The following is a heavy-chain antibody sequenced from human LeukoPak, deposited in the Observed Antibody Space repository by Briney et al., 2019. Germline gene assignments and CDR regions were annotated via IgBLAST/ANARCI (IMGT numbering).Heavy chain of an antibody. V-gene: IGHV3-30*18. D-gene: IGHD2-21*02. CDR3: AKSGGTCGSDCYQDH. CDR1: GFTFSSYG. CDR2: LSSDGSNK. J-gene: IGHJ4*02. Sequence: GGSLRLSCAASGFTFSSYGMHWVRRAPGKGLEWVAILSSDGSNKFYAESVKGRFTISRDSSKSSLYLQMDSLKPEDTAVYYCAKSGGTCGSDCYQDHWGQGTLVTVSS.